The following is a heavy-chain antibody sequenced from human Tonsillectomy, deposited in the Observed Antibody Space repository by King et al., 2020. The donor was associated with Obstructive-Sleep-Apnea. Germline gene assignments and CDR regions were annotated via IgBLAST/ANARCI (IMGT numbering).Heavy chain of an antibody. Sequence: QLVQSGGGLVKPGESLRLSCAASGFTFSYYNMHWVRQAPGKGLEWVSSISGSSNSYIYYADSVRGRFTISRDNAQNSLYLQMNSLRAEDTAVYYCARPTLNDIGDFGNWGQGTLVTVSS. V-gene: IGHV3-21*01. J-gene: IGHJ4*02. D-gene: IGHD4-17*01. CDR1: GFTFSYYN. CDR3: ARPTLNDIGDFGN. CDR2: ISGSSNSYI.